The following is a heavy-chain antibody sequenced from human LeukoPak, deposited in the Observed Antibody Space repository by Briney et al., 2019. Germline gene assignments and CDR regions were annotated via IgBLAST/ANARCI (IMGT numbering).Heavy chain of an antibody. V-gene: IGHV1-2*02. CDR2: INPNSGGT. CDR3: ARDRGYSYAKKSSNYYYMDV. CDR1: GYTFTGYY. D-gene: IGHD5-18*01. J-gene: IGHJ6*03. Sequence: WASVKVSCKASGYTFTGYYMHWVRQAPGQGLEWMGWINPNSGGTNYAQKFQGRVTMTRDTSISTAYMELSRLRSDDTAVYFCARDRGYSYAKKSSNYYYMDVWGKGTTVTISS.